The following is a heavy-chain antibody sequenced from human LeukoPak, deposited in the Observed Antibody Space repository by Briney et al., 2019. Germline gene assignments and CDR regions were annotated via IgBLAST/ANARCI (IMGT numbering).Heavy chain of an antibody. V-gene: IGHV3-30*19. D-gene: IGHD3-22*01. Sequence: GGSLRLSCAASGFIFSSYGMHWVRQAPGKGLEWVAVISYDGSNKYYADSVKGRFTISRDNSKNTLYLQMNSLRAEDTAVYYCARGGYDSSGYYYGVDYWGQGTLVTVSS. CDR1: GFIFSSYG. CDR2: ISYDGSNK. CDR3: ARGGYDSSGYYYGVDY. J-gene: IGHJ4*02.